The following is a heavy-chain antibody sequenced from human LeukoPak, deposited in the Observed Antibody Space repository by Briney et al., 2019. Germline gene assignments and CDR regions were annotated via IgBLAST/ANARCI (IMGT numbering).Heavy chain of an antibody. CDR2: INHSGST. V-gene: IGHV4-34*01. Sequence: SSETLSLTCAVYGGSFSGYYWSWIRQPPGKGLEWIGEINHSGSTNYNPSLKGRVTISVDTSKNQFSLKLSSVTAADTAVYYCARTPRHSSSWYKYYYGMDVWGQGTTVTVSS. CDR3: ARTPRHSSSWYKYYYGMDV. J-gene: IGHJ6*02. CDR1: GGSFSGYY. D-gene: IGHD6-13*01.